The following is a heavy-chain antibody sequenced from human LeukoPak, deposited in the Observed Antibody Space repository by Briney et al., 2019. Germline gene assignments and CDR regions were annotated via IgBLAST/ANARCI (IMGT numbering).Heavy chain of an antibody. V-gene: IGHV6-1*01. D-gene: IGHD2-2*01. J-gene: IGHJ4*02. CDR2: AYYRSKWYN. CDR1: GDSFSSTA. CDR3: ARGGRGYCTSSSCYFGY. Sequence: SQTLSLTCALSGDSFSSTAWNWIRQSPSRGLEWLGRAYYRSKWYNDYAVSVKSRITINPDTSKNQFSLQLNSVTPEDTAVYYCARGGRGYCTSSSCYFGYWGQGTLVTVSS.